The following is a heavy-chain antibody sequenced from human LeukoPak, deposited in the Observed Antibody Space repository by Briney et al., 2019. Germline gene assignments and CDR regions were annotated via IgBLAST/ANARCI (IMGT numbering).Heavy chain of an antibody. CDR1: GFTFSDYY. D-gene: IGHD1-26*01. CDR3: AKGNSGSYYGAFDI. V-gene: IGHV3-11*04. J-gene: IGHJ3*02. CDR2: ISGSGSSI. Sequence: PGRSLRLSCVASGFTFSDYYMSWIRQAPGKGLEWVSYISGSGSSIYYADSVKGRFTISRDNSKNTLYLQMNSLRAEDTAVYHCAKGNSGSYYGAFDIWGQGTMVTVSS.